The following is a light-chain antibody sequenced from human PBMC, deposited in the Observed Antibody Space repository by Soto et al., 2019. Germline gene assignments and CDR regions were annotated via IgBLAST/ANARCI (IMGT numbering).Light chain of an antibody. CDR2: DAS. Sequence: EIVLTQSPATLSVSPGDRATLSCRASQSVRSDLAWLQQKPGQAPRLLIYDASTRATGIPARFSGSVSGTEFTLTISSLQSEDFAIYYCQQYNNWPLTVGGGTKVEIK. V-gene: IGKV3-15*01. CDR1: QSVRSD. CDR3: QQYNNWPLT. J-gene: IGKJ4*01.